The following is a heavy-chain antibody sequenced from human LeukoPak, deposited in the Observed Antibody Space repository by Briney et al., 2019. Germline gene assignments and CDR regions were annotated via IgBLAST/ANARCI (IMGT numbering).Heavy chain of an antibody. CDR2: INPSGGST. CDR1: GYTFTSYY. CDR3: ARRGGEGDYFDY. J-gene: IGHJ4*02. D-gene: IGHD2-21*01. V-gene: IGHV1-46*01. Sequence: ASVKVSCKASGYTFTSYYMHWVRQAPGQGLEWMGIINPSGGSTSYAQKFQGRVTTTRDTSTSTVYMELSSLRSEDTAVYYCARRGGEGDYFDYWGQGTLVTVSS.